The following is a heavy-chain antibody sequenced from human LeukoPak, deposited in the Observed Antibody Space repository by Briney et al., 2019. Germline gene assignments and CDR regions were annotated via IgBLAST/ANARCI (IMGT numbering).Heavy chain of an antibody. CDR1: GYTFTNYY. D-gene: IGHD3-22*01. CDR2: INPSGGTT. V-gene: IGHV1-46*01. CDR3: AREGLGSAYYHDAFDV. Sequence: ASVKVSCKASGYTFTNYYMYWVRQAPGQGLEWMGIINPSGGTTSHAQKFQGRVTMTRDTSTGTLYMELSSLRSDDTAVYYCAREGLGSAYYHDAFDVWGQGTMVTVSS. J-gene: IGHJ3*01.